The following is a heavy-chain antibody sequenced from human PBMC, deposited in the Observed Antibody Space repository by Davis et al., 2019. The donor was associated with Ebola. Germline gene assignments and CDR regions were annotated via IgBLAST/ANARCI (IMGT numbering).Heavy chain of an antibody. Sequence: PSETLSLTCTASGGSISSSSYYWGWIRQPPGKGLEWIGSIYYSGSTYYNPSLKSRVTISVDTSKNQFSLKLSSVTAADTAVYYCARVVRGSYYDFWSGYFDYWGQGTLVTVSS. CDR3: ARVVRGSYYDFWSGYFDY. J-gene: IGHJ4*02. CDR1: GGSISSSSYY. CDR2: IYYSGST. V-gene: IGHV4-39*07. D-gene: IGHD3-3*01.